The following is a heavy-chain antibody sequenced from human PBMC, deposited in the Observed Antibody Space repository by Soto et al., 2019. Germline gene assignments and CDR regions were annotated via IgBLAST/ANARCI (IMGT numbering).Heavy chain of an antibody. CDR3: ARDYLFLVRGVITPNWFDP. J-gene: IGHJ5*02. CDR2: ISSSSSYI. D-gene: IGHD3-10*01. V-gene: IGHV3-21*01. CDR1: GFTFSSYS. Sequence: PGGSLRLSCAASGFTFSSYSMNWVRQAPGKGLEWVSSISSSSSYIYYADSVKGRFAISRDNAKNSLYLQMNSLRAEDTAVYYCARDYLFLVRGVITPNWFDPWGQGTLVTVSS.